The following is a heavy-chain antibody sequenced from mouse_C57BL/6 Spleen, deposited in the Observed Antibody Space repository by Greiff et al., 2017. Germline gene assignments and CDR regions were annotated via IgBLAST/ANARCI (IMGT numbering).Heavy chain of an antibody. Sequence: QVQLQQPGAELVKPGASVKLSCKASGYTFTSYWMHWVKQRPGQGLEWIGMIHPNSGSTNYNEKFKSKATLTVDKSSSTAYMQLSSLTSEDSAVYYCAHYYGSSSYWYFDVWGTGTTVTVSS. CDR1: GYTFTSYW. CDR2: IHPNSGST. J-gene: IGHJ1*03. D-gene: IGHD1-1*01. CDR3: AHYYGSSSYWYFDV. V-gene: IGHV1-64*01.